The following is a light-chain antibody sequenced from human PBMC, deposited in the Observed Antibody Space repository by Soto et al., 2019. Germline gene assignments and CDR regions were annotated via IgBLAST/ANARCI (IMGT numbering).Light chain of an antibody. Sequence: QSALTQPPSASGSPGQSVTISCTGTSSDVGAYNHVSWYQQHPGKAPKLMIYEVNKRPSGVPDRFSGSKSGNTASLTVSGLQAVDEADYYCSSYAGSNNLVFGGGTKLTVL. V-gene: IGLV2-8*01. CDR3: SSYAGSNNLV. J-gene: IGLJ2*01. CDR2: EVN. CDR1: SSDVGAYNH.